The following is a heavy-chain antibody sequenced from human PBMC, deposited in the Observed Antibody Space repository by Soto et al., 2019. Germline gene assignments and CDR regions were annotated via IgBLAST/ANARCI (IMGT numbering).Heavy chain of an antibody. Sequence: QVQLVESGGGVVQPGRSLRLSCAASGFTFSSYAMHWVRQAPGKGLEWVAVISYDGSNKYYADSVKGRFTISRDNSKNRLYRQMNSLRAEDTAVYYCARDRAYCSGGSCNSALDYWGQGTLVTVSS. CDR2: ISYDGSNK. CDR1: GFTFSSYA. CDR3: ARDRAYCSGGSCNSALDY. V-gene: IGHV3-30-3*01. D-gene: IGHD2-15*01. J-gene: IGHJ4*02.